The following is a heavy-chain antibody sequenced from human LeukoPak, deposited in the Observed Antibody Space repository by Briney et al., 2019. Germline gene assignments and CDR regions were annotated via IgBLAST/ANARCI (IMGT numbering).Heavy chain of an antibody. CDR1: GGSSSAYY. Sequence: SETLSLTCTVSGGSSSAYYWNWIRQPPGKGLEWIGYVYYSGRTNYNPSLKSRVTISIDTSKNQFSLRLRSVTAADTAVYYCANLDMATISLDYWGQGTLVTVSS. CDR3: ANLDMATISLDY. D-gene: IGHD5-24*01. V-gene: IGHV4-59*01. J-gene: IGHJ4*02. CDR2: VYYSGRT.